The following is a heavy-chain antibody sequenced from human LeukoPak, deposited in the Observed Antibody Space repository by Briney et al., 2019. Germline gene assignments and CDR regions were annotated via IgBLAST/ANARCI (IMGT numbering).Heavy chain of an antibody. CDR3: ARRAYSSSWYTRWFDP. CDR1: GGSISSYY. V-gene: IGHV4-59*12. Sequence: SETLSLTCTVSGGSISSYYWSWLRQPPGKGLEWIGYIYYSGSTNYNPSLKSRVTISVDTSKNQFSLKLSSVTAADTAVYYCARRAYSSSWYTRWFDPWGQGTLVTVSS. CDR2: IYYSGST. J-gene: IGHJ5*02. D-gene: IGHD6-13*01.